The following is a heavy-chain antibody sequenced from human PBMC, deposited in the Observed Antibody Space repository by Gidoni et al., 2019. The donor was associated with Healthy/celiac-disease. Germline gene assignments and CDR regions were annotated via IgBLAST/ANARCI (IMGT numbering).Heavy chain of an antibody. D-gene: IGHD3-10*01. V-gene: IGHV4-30-2*01. CDR1: GGPISGGGYS. Sequence: QLQLQESGSGLVKPSQPLPLTCAASGGPISGGGYSWSWIRQPPGKGLEWIGYIYLSGSTYYNPSLKSRVTISVDRSKNQFSLKLSSVTAADTAVYYCARYPNYYGSGRISYYCGMDVWGQGTTVTVSS. CDR3: ARYPNYYGSGRISYYCGMDV. J-gene: IGHJ6*02. CDR2: IYLSGST.